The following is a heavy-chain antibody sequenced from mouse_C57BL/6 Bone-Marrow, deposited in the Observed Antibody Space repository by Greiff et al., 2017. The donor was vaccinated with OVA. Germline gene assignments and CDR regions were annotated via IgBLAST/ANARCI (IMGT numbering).Heavy chain of an antibody. V-gene: IGHV14-4*01. CDR3: TSYGNFDY. CDR2: IDPENGDT. CDR1: GFNIKDDY. D-gene: IGHD2-1*01. Sequence: EVQLQQSGAELVRPGASVKLSCTASGFNIKDDYMHWVKQRPEQGLEWIGWIDPENGDTEYASKFQGKATITADTSSNTADLQLRSLTSEDTAVYYCTSYGNFDYWGQGTTLTVSS. J-gene: IGHJ2*01.